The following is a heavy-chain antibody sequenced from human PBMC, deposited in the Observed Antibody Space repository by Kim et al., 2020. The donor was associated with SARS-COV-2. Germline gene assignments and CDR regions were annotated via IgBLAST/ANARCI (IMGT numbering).Heavy chain of an antibody. J-gene: IGHJ6*04. CDR1: GFTFSSYG. V-gene: IGHV3-30*03. D-gene: IGHD2-8*01. Sequence: GGSLRLSCAASGFTFSSYGMHWVRQAPGKGLEWVAVISYDGSNKYYADSVKGRFTISRDNSKNTLYLQMNSLRAEDTAVYYCARMYRGNYYYGMDVWGKGTPVTVS. CDR3: ARMYRGNYYYGMDV. CDR2: ISYDGSNK.